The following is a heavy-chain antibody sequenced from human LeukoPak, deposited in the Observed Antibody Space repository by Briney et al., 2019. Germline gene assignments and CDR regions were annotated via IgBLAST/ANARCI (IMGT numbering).Heavy chain of an antibody. D-gene: IGHD2-8*01. J-gene: IGHJ4*02. CDR1: GGSISSSSYY. Sequence: PSETLSLTCTVSGGSISSSSYYWGWIRQPPGKGLEWIGSIYYSGSTYYNPSLKSRVTISVDTSKNQFSLKLSSVTAADTAVYYCARDSPPDYCTNGVCYNVRDNYYFDYWGQGTLVTVSS. CDR3: ARDSPPDYCTNGVCYNVRDNYYFDY. V-gene: IGHV4-39*07. CDR2: IYYSGST.